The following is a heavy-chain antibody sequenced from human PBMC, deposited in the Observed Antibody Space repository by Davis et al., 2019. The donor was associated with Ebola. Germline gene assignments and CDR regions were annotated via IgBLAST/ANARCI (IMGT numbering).Heavy chain of an antibody. D-gene: IGHD3-22*01. V-gene: IGHV4-59*01. J-gene: IGHJ4*02. Sequence: PSETLSLTCTVSGGSISSYYWSWIRQPPGKGLEWIGYIYYSGTINYNPSLKSRVTISVDTSKNQFSLKLSSVTAADTAVYYCARYLYYYDSSGTTEDYWGQGTLVTVSS. CDR2: IYYSGTI. CDR3: ARYLYYYDSSGTTEDY. CDR1: GGSISSYY.